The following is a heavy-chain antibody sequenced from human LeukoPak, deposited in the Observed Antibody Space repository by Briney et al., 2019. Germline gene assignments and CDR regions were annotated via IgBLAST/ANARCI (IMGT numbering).Heavy chain of an antibody. CDR3: ARGGDILTGYYDNWFDP. CDR2: IYYSGST. CDR1: GGSISSYY. J-gene: IGHJ5*02. V-gene: IGHV4-59*01. D-gene: IGHD3-9*01. Sequence: SETLSLTCTVSGGSISSYYWSWIRQPPGKGLEWIGYIYYSGSTNYNPSLKSRVTISVGTSKNQFSLKLSSVTAADTAVYYCARGGDILTGYYDNWFDPWGQGTLVTVSS.